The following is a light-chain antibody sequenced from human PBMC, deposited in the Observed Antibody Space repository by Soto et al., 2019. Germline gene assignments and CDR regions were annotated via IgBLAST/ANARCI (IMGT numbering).Light chain of an antibody. CDR1: STGGVGYNY. Sequence: QSSPGQPATGSGFSLSSITLPRPGTSTGGVGYNYVPWSQQHPGKAPKLMIYDSSNRPSGVSNRCSGSKSGNTASLTISGLQAEDEADYYCSSYTSRSTGGLVFRSGTKVPVL. V-gene: IGLV2-14*01. CDR2: DSS. CDR3: SSYTSRSTGGLV. J-gene: IGLJ1*01.